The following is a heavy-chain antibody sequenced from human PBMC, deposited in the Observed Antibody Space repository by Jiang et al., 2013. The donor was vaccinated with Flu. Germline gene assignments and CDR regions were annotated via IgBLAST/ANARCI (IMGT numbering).Heavy chain of an antibody. CDR3: ARAEGCSGGRCYSSNWFDP. CDR1: GGSISSSY. J-gene: IGHJ5*02. Sequence: LLKPSETLSLTCTVSGGSISSSYWSWIRQPPGKGLEWIGYIYYSGSTNYNPSLKSRVTISVDTSKNQFSLKLSSVTAADTAVYYCARAEGCSGGRCYSSNWFDPWGQGTLVTV. D-gene: IGHD2-15*01. V-gene: IGHV4-59*08. CDR2: IYYSGST.